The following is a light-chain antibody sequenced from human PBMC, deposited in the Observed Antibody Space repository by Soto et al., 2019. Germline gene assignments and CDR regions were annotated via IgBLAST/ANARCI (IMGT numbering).Light chain of an antibody. CDR2: SNN. J-gene: IGLJ1*01. V-gene: IGLV1-44*01. CDR3: AAWDDSLNGQV. Sequence: QSVLTQPPSASGTPGQRVTISCSGSTSNIGSNTVSWYQQLPGTAPKLLIYSNNQRPSGVPDRFSGSKSGTSASLAISGLQSEDEADYYCAAWDDSLNGQVFGTGTKLTVL. CDR1: TSNIGSNT.